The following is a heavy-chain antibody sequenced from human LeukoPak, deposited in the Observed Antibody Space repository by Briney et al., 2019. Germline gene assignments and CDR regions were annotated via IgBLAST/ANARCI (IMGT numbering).Heavy chain of an antibody. CDR3: AKPRAMTTGVGRYFDL. CDR1: GFTFTSYA. D-gene: IGHD1-1*01. Sequence: PGGSLRLSCGASGFTFTSYAMSWIRQAPGKGLEWVSAISGGGENTYYGDSVKGRFTISRDNSKTTLYLQMNSLRAEYTATYYCAKPRAMTTGVGRYFDLWGRGTLVTV. V-gene: IGHV3-23*01. J-gene: IGHJ2*01. CDR2: ISGGGENT.